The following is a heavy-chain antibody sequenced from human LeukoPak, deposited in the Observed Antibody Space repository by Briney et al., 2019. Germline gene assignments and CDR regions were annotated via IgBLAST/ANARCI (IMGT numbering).Heavy chain of an antibody. Sequence: PSETLSLTCAVSGYSISSGYYWCWIRQPPGKVLEWIGSIYHSGSTYYNPSLKSRVTISVDTSKNQFSLKLSSVTAADTAVYYCAGGGRVAVAGTGYYYYYMDVWGKGNTVTVSS. V-gene: IGHV4-38-2*01. CDR2: IYHSGST. D-gene: IGHD6-19*01. CDR3: AGGGRVAVAGTGYYYYYMDV. J-gene: IGHJ6*03. CDR1: GYSISSGYY.